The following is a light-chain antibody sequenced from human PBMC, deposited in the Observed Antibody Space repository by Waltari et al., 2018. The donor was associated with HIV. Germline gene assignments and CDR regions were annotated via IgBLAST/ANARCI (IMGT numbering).Light chain of an antibody. Sequence: QSTLTQPPSVSGSLGPSVTIACSGTSSEIGSYNLLSWYQQPPGTAPKLIIYEVTNRPSGVAVRFSGSKSGNTASLTISGLQAEDEADYYCSSYTTSSTWVFGGGTQLTVL. J-gene: IGLJ3*02. CDR1: SSEIGSYNL. CDR2: EVT. V-gene: IGLV2-18*02. CDR3: SSYTTSSTWV.